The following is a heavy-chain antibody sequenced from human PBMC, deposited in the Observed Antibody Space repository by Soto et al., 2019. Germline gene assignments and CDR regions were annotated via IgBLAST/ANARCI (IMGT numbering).Heavy chain of an antibody. V-gene: IGHV1-69*01. Sequence: QVQLVQSGAEVKKPGSSVKVSCKASRGTFSSYAISWVRQAPGQGLEWMGGIIPIFGTANYAQKFQGRVTITADESTSTAYMELSSLRSEDTAVYYCARKLWRLSGLAAEYGDWGQGTLVTVSS. CDR1: RGTFSSYA. CDR3: ARKLWRLSGLAAEYGD. J-gene: IGHJ4*02. D-gene: IGHD6-13*01. CDR2: IIPIFGTA.